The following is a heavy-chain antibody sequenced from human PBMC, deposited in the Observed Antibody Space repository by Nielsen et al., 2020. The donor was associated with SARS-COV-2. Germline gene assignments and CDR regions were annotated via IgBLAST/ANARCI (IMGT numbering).Heavy chain of an antibody. V-gene: IGHV1-69*13. Sequence: SVKVSCKASGGTFSSYAISWVRRAPGQGLEWMGGIIPIFGTANYAQKFQGRVTITADESTSTAYMELSSLRSEDTAVYYCALIPGSSSWYGEKVYGLYYYYYYMDVWGKGTTVTVSS. D-gene: IGHD6-13*01. J-gene: IGHJ6*03. CDR1: GGTFSSYA. CDR3: ALIPGSSSWYGEKVYGLYYYYYYMDV. CDR2: IIPIFGTA.